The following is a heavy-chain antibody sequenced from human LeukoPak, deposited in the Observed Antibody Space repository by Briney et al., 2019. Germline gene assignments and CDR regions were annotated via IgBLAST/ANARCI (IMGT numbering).Heavy chain of an antibody. V-gene: IGHV3-30*18. CDR1: GFTFCSYG. D-gene: IGHD5-24*01. CDR3: AKDGRGGATPDY. J-gene: IGHJ4*02. Sequence: GGPLRLSCAASGFTFCSYGMHWVRQAPGKGLEWVAVISYDGSNKYYADSVKGRFTISRDNSKNTLYLQMNSLRAEDTAVYYCAKDGRGGATPDYWGQGTLVTVSS. CDR2: ISYDGSNK.